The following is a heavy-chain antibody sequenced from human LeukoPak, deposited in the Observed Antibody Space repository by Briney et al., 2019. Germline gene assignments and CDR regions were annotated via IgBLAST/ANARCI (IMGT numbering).Heavy chain of an antibody. Sequence: GASVKVSCKTSGYIFAHNGISWVRQAPGQGPEWMGWISAYNGDTNYAQNFQGRVTMTRDTSTSTVYMGLRSLRSDDTAVYYCARDLPYPVVVAATGAFDIWGQGTMVTVSS. CDR2: ISAYNGDT. D-gene: IGHD2-15*01. V-gene: IGHV1-18*01. J-gene: IGHJ3*02. CDR3: ARDLPYPVVVAATGAFDI. CDR1: GYIFAHNG.